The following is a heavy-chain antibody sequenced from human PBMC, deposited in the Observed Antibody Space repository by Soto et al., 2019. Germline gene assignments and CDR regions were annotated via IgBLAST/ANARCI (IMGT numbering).Heavy chain of an antibody. V-gene: IGHV3-30*18. Sequence: GGSLRLSCAASGFTFSSYGMHWVRQAPGKGLGWVAVISYYGSNKYYADSVKGRFTISRDNSKNTLYLQMNSLRAEDTAVYYCAKAPGGFWFDPWGQGTLVTVSS. CDR2: ISYYGSNK. D-gene: IGHD3-16*01. CDR1: GFTFSSYG. CDR3: AKAPGGFWFDP. J-gene: IGHJ5*02.